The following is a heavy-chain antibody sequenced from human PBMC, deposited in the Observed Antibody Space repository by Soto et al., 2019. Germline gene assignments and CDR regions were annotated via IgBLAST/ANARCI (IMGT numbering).Heavy chain of an antibody. Sequence: GGSLRLSCRASGFSFSSYSIDWVRQAPGKSLEWIAYISSDSLGTYYAASVRGRFTVSRENGKNEVYLQMASLRGEDTGVYYCARDRRGGLGPHFDYWGPGTLVTVSS. D-gene: IGHD3-16*01. V-gene: IGHV3-48*01. J-gene: IGHJ4*02. CDR3: ARDRRGGLGPHFDY. CDR1: GFSFSSYS. CDR2: ISSDSLGT.